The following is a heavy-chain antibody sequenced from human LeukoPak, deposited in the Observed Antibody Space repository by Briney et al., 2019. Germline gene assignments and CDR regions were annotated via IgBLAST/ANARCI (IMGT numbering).Heavy chain of an antibody. J-gene: IGHJ4*02. D-gene: IGHD6-19*01. CDR2: INPNSGGT. V-gene: IGHV1-2*02. CDR1: GYTFTGHY. Sequence: ASVKVSCKASGYTFTGHYMHWVRQAPGQGLEWMGWINPNSGGTNYAQKFQGRVTMTRDTSISTAYMELSRLRSDDTAVYYCARDIAYSSGQDYWGQGTLVTVSS. CDR3: ARDIAYSSGQDY.